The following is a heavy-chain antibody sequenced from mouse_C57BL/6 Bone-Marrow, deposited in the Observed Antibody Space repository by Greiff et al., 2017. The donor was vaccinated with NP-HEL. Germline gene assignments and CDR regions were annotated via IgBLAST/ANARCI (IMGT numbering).Heavy chain of an antibody. J-gene: IGHJ4*01. CDR1: GYTFTSYY. CDR3: ARWLLRLDY. V-gene: IGHV14-2*01. Sequence: VQLQQPGAELVKPGASVKLSCKASGYTFTSYYMHWVKQRTEQGLEWIGRIDPEDGETKYAPKFQGKATITADTSSNTAYLQLSSLTSEDTAVYYCARWLLRLDYWGQGTSVTVSS. D-gene: IGHD2-3*01. CDR2: IDPEDGET.